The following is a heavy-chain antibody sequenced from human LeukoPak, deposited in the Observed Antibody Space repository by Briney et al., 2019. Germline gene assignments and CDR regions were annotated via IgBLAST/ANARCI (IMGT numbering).Heavy chain of an antibody. J-gene: IGHJ5*02. V-gene: IGHV3-21*04. CDR1: GFTFSSYS. Sequence: SGGSLRLSCAASGFTFSSYSMNWVRQAPGKGLEWVSSISSSSSYIYYADSVKGRFTISRDNAKNSLYLQMNSLRAEDTAVYYCARGPYYDFWSGKGLDPWGQGTLVTVSS. CDR2: ISSSSSYI. D-gene: IGHD3-3*01. CDR3: ARGPYYDFWSGKGLDP.